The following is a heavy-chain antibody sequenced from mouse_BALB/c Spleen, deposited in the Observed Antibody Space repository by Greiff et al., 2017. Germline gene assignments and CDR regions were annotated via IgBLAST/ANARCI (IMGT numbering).Heavy chain of an antibody. CDR2: ISNGGST. D-gene: IGHD2-1*01. Sequence: EVKLMESGGGLVKPGGSLKLSCAASGFTFSSYAMSWVRQTPEKRLEWVASISNGGSTYYPESVKGRFTISRDNARNILYLQMSSLKSEDTAMYYCARLGNYEFAYWGQGTLVTVSA. CDR1: GFTFSSYA. CDR3: ARLGNYEFAY. V-gene: IGHV5-6-5*01. J-gene: IGHJ3*01.